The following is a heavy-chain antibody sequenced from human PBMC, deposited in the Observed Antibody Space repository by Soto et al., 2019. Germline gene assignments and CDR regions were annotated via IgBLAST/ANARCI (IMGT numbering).Heavy chain of an antibody. D-gene: IGHD3-10*01. CDR3: ARDTYGLFDS. V-gene: IGHV1-18*03. Sequence: QVQLVQSGAEVKTPGASVKVSCKASGYTFTSYGINWVRQAPGQGLEWMGWINTYNGNTNYVQRLQGRVTMTTDTSTSTAYMELRSLRSDDMAVYYCARDTYGLFDSWGQGTLVTVSS. J-gene: IGHJ4*02. CDR1: GYTFTSYG. CDR2: INTYNGNT.